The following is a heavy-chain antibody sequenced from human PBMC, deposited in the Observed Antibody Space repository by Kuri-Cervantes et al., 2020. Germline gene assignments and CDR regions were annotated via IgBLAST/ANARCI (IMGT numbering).Heavy chain of an antibody. Sequence: SETLSLTCTVSGGSISSGDYYWSWIRQPPGKGLEWIGYIYYSGSTYYNPSLKSRVTISVDTSKNQFSLKLSSVTAADTAVYYCARGAIAAAGKYCRFDPWGQGTLVTVSS. V-gene: IGHV4-30-4*01. CDR1: GGSISSGDYY. CDR2: IYYSGST. CDR3: ARGAIAAAGKYCRFDP. J-gene: IGHJ5*02. D-gene: IGHD6-13*01.